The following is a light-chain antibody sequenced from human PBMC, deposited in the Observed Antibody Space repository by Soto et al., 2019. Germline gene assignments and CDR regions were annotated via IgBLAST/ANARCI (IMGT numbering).Light chain of an antibody. CDR2: GAS. CDR3: QQYGSSPPEIT. V-gene: IGKV3-20*01. Sequence: ETVLAQSPDTLTLSPGDRATLPCRASQSVSSSYLAWYQQRPGQAPRLLLYGASSRATGIPDRFSGSGSGTDFTRTIRGLEPEDFAVHYCQQYGSSPPEITFGQGTRLEIK. CDR1: QSVSSSY. J-gene: IGKJ5*01.